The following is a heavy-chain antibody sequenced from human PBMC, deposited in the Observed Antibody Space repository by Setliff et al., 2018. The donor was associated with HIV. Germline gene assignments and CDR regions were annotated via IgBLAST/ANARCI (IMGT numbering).Heavy chain of an antibody. CDR1: GYRFTGYW. V-gene: IGHV5-51*01. J-gene: IGHJ6*02. D-gene: IGHD3-22*01. CDR2: IYPGDSDT. CDR3: ARAVEDYYDSSGLPTYYYYGMDV. Sequence: PGESLKISCKGSGYRFTGYWIGWVRQMPGKGLEWMGIIYPGDSDTRYSPSFQGQVTISADKSISTAYLQWSSLKASDTAMYYCARAVEDYYDSSGLPTYYYYGMDVWGQGTTVTVSS.